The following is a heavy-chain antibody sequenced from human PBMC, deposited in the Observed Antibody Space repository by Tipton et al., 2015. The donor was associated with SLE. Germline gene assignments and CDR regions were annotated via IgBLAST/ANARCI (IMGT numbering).Heavy chain of an antibody. V-gene: IGHV1-8*01. CDR2: MNPKSGNT. Sequence: QVQLVQSGAEVQKPGASVKVSCKASGYAFSSYDINWVRQASGQGLEWMGWMNPKSGNTGFAQKFQGRVTMTRNNAITTAYMELSSLRSEDTAIYYCTRRCGKGFGYWGQGTLITVSS. CDR3: TRRCGKGFGY. J-gene: IGHJ4*02. D-gene: IGHD4-23*01. CDR1: GYAFSSYD.